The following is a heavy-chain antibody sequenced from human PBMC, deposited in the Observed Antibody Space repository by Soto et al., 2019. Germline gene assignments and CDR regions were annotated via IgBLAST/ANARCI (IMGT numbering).Heavy chain of an antibody. J-gene: IGHJ6*02. CDR3: ARDRSSSWYGRGYHYYGMYV. V-gene: IGHV3-11*01. Sequence: QVQLVESGGGLGKPGGSLRLSCAASGFTSSDYYMSWIRQAPGKGLEYISYITNSGDTIYNADSVRGRFTISRDNAKNSLYLQMNSLRAEDTAVYYCARDRSSSWYGRGYHYYGMYVWGQGTTVTVSS. CDR1: GFTSSDYY. D-gene: IGHD6-13*01. CDR2: ITNSGDTI.